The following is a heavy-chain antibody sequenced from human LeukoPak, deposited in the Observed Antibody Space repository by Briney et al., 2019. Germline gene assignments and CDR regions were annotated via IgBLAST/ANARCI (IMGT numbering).Heavy chain of an antibody. D-gene: IGHD3-3*01. J-gene: IGHJ5*02. CDR3: AKGATIIGAVISQSNWFDP. V-gene: IGHV3-30*07. Sequence: GGSLRLSCAASGFTFSTSAVHWIRQAPGRGLEWVAVISIDGNNPNYADSVKGRFTISRDNSKNTLYLQMNSLRAEDTAVYYCAKGATIIGAVISQSNWFDPWGQGTLVTVSS. CDR2: ISIDGNNP. CDR1: GFTFSTSA.